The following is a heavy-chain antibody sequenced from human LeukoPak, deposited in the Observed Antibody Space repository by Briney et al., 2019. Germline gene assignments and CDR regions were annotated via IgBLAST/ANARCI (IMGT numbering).Heavy chain of an antibody. D-gene: IGHD3-22*01. CDR1: GFTFSSYW. CDR2: IKQDGSEK. Sequence: GGSLRLSCAASGFTFSSYWMSWVRQAPGKGLEWVANIKQDGSEKYYVDSVKGRFTISRDNAKNSLYLQMNSLRAEDTAVYYCARVLSSGYYYYYYYGMDVWGQGTTVTVSS. CDR3: ARVLSSGYYYYYYYGMDV. J-gene: IGHJ6*02. V-gene: IGHV3-7*01.